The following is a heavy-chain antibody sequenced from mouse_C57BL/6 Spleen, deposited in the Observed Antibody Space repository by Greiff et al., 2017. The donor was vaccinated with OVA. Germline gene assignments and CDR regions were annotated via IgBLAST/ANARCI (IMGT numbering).Heavy chain of an antibody. CDR2: IYTGDGDT. V-gene: IGHV1-82*01. CDR1: GYAFSSSW. Sequence: VHLVESGPELVKPGASVKISCTASGYAFSSSWMNWVKQRPGKGLEWIGRIYTGDGDTNYNGKFKGKGTLTADKTTSTVYMQLSSLTSEDAAVYFCARSSHYDDYGESAMDYWGQGTSVTVSS. CDR3: ARSSHYDDYGESAMDY. J-gene: IGHJ4*01. D-gene: IGHD2-4*01.